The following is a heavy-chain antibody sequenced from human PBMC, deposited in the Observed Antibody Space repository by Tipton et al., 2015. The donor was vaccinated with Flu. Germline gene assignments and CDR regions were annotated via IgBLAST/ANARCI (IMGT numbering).Heavy chain of an antibody. J-gene: IGHJ3*02. CDR3: ARSDGGAFGM. CDR2: INPNGGNT. Sequence: QLVQSGPEVKKPGASVKVSCKASGYTFTSYYLHWLRQAPGQGLDWMGLINPNGGNTKFAQRFQGRLTMTSDTSTSSVYMELTSLRSDDTAVYFCARSDGGAFGMWGHGTMVTVSS. V-gene: IGHV1-46*01. CDR1: GYTFTSYY.